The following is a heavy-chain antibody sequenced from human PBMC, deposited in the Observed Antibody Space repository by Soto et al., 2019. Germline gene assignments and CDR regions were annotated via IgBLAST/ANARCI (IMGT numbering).Heavy chain of an antibody. CDR1: GFTFSNYA. J-gene: IGHJ4*02. V-gene: IGHV3-23*01. D-gene: IGHD1-26*01. CDR3: AKVPWELGRTHYFRY. CDR2: ISSSEDIT. Sequence: EVQLLESGGALVPPGGSLRLSCAASGFTFSNYAMSWVRQAPGKGLEWVSGISSSEDITKYEDSVKGRFTISRDNSNNRLYLQMIRLRTDDTAVYYCAKVPWELGRTHYFRYWGQGTLVTVSS.